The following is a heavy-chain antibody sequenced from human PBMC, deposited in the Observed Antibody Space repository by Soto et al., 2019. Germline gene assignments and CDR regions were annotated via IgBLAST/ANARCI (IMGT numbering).Heavy chain of an antibody. V-gene: IGHV1-46*01. D-gene: IGHD6-19*01. J-gene: IGHJ5*02. CDR2: INPSGGST. CDR3: ARDYSSGGDREVSNWFDP. Sequence: GASVKVSCKASGYTFTSYYMHWVRQAPGQGLEWMGIINPSGGSTSYAQKFQGRVTMTRDTSTSTVYMELSSLRSEDTAVYYCARDYSSGGDREVSNWFDPWGQGXLVPVYS. CDR1: GYTFTSYY.